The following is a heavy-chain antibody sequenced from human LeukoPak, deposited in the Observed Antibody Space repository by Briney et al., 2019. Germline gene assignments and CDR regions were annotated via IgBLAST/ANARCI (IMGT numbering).Heavy chain of an antibody. D-gene: IGHD2-15*01. V-gene: IGHV1-18*01. J-gene: IGHJ3*02. CDR1: GGTFSSYA. CDR2: ISAYNGNT. Sequence: ASVKVSCKASGGTFSSYAISWVRQAPGQGLEWMGWISAYNGNTNYAQKLQGRVTMTTDTSTSTAYMELRGLRSDDTAVYYCARDLNGLVVAAARIPLEANDAFDIWGQGTMVTVSS. CDR3: ARDLNGLVVAAARIPLEANDAFDI.